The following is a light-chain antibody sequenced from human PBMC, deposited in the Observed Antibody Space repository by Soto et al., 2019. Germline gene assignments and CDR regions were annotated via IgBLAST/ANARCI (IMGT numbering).Light chain of an antibody. V-gene: IGLV4-69*01. Sequence: QLVLTQSPSASASLGASVKLTCTLSSGHSSYAIAWHQQQPEKGPRFLMKLNSDGSHTKGDGIPDRFSGSSSGAERYLTISNLQSEDEADYYCQTWATEIRVFGGGTKLTVL. CDR3: QTWATEIRV. CDR2: LNSDGSH. CDR1: SGHSSYA. J-gene: IGLJ2*01.